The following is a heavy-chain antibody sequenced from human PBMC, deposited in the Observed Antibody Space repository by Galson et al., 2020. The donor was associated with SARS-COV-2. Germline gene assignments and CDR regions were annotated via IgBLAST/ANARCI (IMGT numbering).Heavy chain of an antibody. V-gene: IGHV3-33*01. Sequence: TGGSLRLSCKASGFTFSGYGIHWVRQAPGTGLEWVALIWNDGTNKYYADSVEGRFTISRDNSTNTVYLQMNSLRAVDTAVYYCARDNLYSSSPNFDYWGQGTLVTVSS. CDR1: GFTFSGYG. CDR2: IWNDGTNK. J-gene: IGHJ4*02. CDR3: ARDNLYSSSPNFDY. D-gene: IGHD6-6*01.